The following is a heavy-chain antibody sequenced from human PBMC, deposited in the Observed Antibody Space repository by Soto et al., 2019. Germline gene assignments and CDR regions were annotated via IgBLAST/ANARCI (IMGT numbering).Heavy chain of an antibody. CDR2: LIPIFGTA. CDR1: GGTFSSYA. Sequence: QVQLVQSGAEVKKPGSSVKVSCKTSGGTFSSYAINWVRQAPGQGLEWMGGLIPIFGTANYAQNFQGRVTITADESTSTAYMELSSLRSEDTAVYYCASPGVGGYDWYRYWGQGTLVTVSS. V-gene: IGHV1-69*12. CDR3: ASPGVGGYDWYRY. J-gene: IGHJ4*02. D-gene: IGHD2-21*01.